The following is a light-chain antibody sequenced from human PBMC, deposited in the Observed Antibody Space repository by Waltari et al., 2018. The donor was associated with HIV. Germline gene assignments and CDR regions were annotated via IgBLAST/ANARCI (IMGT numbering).Light chain of an antibody. CDR2: SNN. CDR1: SSNIGRNT. Sequence: QSALTQSPSVSGTPGQRVTISCSGSSSNIGRNTVNWYQQLTGTAPKLLIYSNNQGHPGFPARFSVTKSGTSASLAISGLQSEDEADYYCAAWDDTLNGPKVVFGGGTKLTV. V-gene: IGLV1-44*01. CDR3: AAWDDTLNGPKVV. J-gene: IGLJ3*02.